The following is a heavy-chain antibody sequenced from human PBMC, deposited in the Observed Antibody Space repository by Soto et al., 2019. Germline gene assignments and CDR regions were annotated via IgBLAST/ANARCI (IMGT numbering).Heavy chain of an antibody. V-gene: IGHV1-69*01. CDR2: IVPIYRTA. CDR3: TRDSGAKLSSS. Sequence: QVQLVQSGAEMRRPGCSVKVSCKASGGTFSSYRINWVRQAPGQGLEWVGGIVPIYRTADYAQKFQGRVTITADESARTAYMELRGLKSQVTDVYYCTRDSGAKLSSSWGQGTLVTVSS. CDR1: GGTFSSYR. J-gene: IGHJ4*02. D-gene: IGHD6-13*01.